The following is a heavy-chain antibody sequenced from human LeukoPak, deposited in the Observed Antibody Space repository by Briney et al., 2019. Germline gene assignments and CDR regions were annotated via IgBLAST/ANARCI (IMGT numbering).Heavy chain of an antibody. Sequence: PGGSLRPSCAASGFTFSSYWMHWVRHAPGKGLVWVSRINSDGSSTSYADSVKGRFTISRDNAKNTLYLQMNSLRAEDTAVYYCARDQAAAGRGGVWWGQGTLVTVSS. V-gene: IGHV3-74*01. CDR3: ARDQAAAGRGGVW. D-gene: IGHD6-13*01. CDR1: GFTFSSYW. J-gene: IGHJ4*02. CDR2: INSDGSST.